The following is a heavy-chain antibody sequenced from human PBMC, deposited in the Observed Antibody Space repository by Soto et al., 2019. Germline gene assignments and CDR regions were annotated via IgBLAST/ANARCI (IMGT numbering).Heavy chain of an antibody. CDR1: GFTFSSYA. D-gene: IGHD3-10*01. V-gene: IGHV3-23*01. J-gene: IGHJ4*02. CDR2: ISGSGGST. CDR3: AKDSGYEYYGSGSYYNFEVTYFDY. Sequence: AGGSLRLSCAASGFTFSSYAMSWVRQAPGKGLEWVSAISGSGGSTYYADSVKGRFTISRDNSKNTLYLQMNSLRAEDTAVYYCAKDSGYEYYGSGSYYNFEVTYFDYWGQGTLVTVSS.